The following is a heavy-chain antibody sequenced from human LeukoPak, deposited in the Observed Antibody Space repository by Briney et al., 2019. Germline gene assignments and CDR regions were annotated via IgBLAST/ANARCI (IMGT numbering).Heavy chain of an antibody. D-gene: IGHD2-8*01. J-gene: IGHJ4*02. CDR3: ARGILVTVYAAFDY. V-gene: IGHV4-34*01. CDR1: GGSFSGYY. CDR2: IIHSGRT. Sequence: SETLSLTCGVYGGSFSGYYWTWLRQFPGMGLEWIAEIIHSGRTNYNPSLTGRVTLSVDTSKNQFSLQLRSVTAADTAVYYCARGILVTVYAAFDYWGQGSLVTVSS.